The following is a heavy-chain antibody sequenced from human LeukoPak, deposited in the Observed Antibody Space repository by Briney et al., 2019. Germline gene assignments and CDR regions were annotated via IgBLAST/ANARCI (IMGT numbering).Heavy chain of an antibody. CDR3: ARGSVFMGYASFDY. Sequence: SETLSLTCTVYGGSFSGYYWTWIRQPPGKGLEWMAEIVQSGRTNYSPSLESRLTLSVDTSKNQFSLKLRSVTAADMAVYYCARGSVFMGYASFDYWGLGALVTVSS. D-gene: IGHD2-2*01. CDR1: GGSFSGYY. V-gene: IGHV4-34*12. CDR2: IVQSGRT. J-gene: IGHJ4*02.